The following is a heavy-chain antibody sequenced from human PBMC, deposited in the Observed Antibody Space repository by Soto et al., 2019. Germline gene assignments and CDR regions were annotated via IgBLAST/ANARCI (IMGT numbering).Heavy chain of an antibody. V-gene: IGHV4-39*01. CDR2: IYYSGST. J-gene: IGHJ4*02. CDR1: GGSISRSSYY. Sequence: SETLSLTCTVSGGSISRSSYYWGWIRQPPGKGLEWIGSIYYSGSTYYNPSLKSRVTISVDTSKNQFSLKLSSVTAADTAVYYCARLRYYYDSSGYYQFDYWGQGTLVTVSS. CDR3: ARLRYYYDSSGYYQFDY. D-gene: IGHD3-22*01.